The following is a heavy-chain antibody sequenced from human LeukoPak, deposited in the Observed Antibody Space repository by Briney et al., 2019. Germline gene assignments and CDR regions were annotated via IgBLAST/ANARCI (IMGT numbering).Heavy chain of an antibody. CDR2: IHHSGST. CDR3: ARRSGSYKVADYFDY. D-gene: IGHD1-26*01. Sequence: SETLSLTCTVSGYSITSGYYWDWLRQPPGKGLEWIGSIHHSGSTDHNPSLKSRVTISVDTSKNQFSLKMRSVTAADTAVYYCARRSGSYKVADYFDYWDQRSLVTVSS. V-gene: IGHV4-38-2*02. J-gene: IGHJ4*02. CDR1: GYSITSGYY.